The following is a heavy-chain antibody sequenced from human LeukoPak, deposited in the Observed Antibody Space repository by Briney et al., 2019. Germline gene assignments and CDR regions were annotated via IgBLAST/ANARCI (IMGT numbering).Heavy chain of an antibody. CDR1: GFTFGSYA. CDR2: ISGSGGST. V-gene: IGHV3-23*01. CDR3: AKVAEDYYDSSGVGAFDI. D-gene: IGHD3-22*01. J-gene: IGHJ3*02. Sequence: GGSLRLSCAASGFTFGSYAMSWVRQAPGKGLEWVSAISGSGGSTYYADSVKGRFTISRDNSKNTLYLQMNSLRAEDTAVYYCAKVAEDYYDSSGVGAFDIWGQGTMVTVSS.